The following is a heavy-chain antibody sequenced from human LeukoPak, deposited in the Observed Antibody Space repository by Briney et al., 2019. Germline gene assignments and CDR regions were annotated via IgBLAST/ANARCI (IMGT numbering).Heavy chain of an antibody. CDR3: ARARVVTKWIDY. Sequence: GGSLRLSCAASGFTFSSYSMNWVRQAPGKGLEWVSSISSSSSYIYYADSVKGRFTISRDNAKNSLYVQMNSLRAEDTAVYYCARARVVTKWIDYWGQGTLVTVSS. CDR1: GFTFSSYS. J-gene: IGHJ4*02. D-gene: IGHD2-21*02. V-gene: IGHV3-21*01. CDR2: ISSSSSYI.